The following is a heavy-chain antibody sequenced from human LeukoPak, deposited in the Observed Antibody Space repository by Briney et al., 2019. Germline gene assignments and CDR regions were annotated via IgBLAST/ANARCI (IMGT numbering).Heavy chain of an antibody. J-gene: IGHJ4*02. D-gene: IGHD1-26*01. V-gene: IGHV4-39*01. CDR2: IYYSGST. CDR3: ARLPAAEVGY. Sequence: PSETLSLTCTVSGGSISSSSYYWGWIRQPPGKGLEWIGSIYYSGSTYYNPSLKSRVTISVDTSKNQFSLKLSSVTAADTAVYYCARLPAAEVGYWGQGTLVTVSS. CDR1: GGSISSSSYY.